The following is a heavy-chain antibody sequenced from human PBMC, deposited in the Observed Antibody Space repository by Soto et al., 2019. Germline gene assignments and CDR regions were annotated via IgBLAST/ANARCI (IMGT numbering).Heavy chain of an antibody. V-gene: IGHV3-23*01. D-gene: IGHD5-12*01. CDR1: GFTFSSYA. Sequence: GGSLRLSCAASGFTFSSYAMSWVRQAPGKGLEWVSAISGSGGSTYYADSVKGRFTISRDNSKNTRYLQMNSLRAEDTAVYYCAKDSGYGQGYFDYWGQGTLVTVSS. CDR2: ISGSGGST. CDR3: AKDSGYGQGYFDY. J-gene: IGHJ4*02.